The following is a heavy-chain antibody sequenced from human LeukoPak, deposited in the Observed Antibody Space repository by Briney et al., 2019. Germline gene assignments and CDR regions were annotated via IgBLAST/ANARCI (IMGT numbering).Heavy chain of an antibody. Sequence: PGGSLRLSCAASGFTFSSYVMHWVRQAPGKGLEWVAIISYDGSNEYYADSVKGRFTISRDNSKNTLYLQMNSLRAEDTAVYYCAKDHQSYSGYDWRYFDYWGQGTLVTVSS. CDR2: ISYDGSNE. CDR1: GFTFSSYV. D-gene: IGHD5-12*01. CDR3: AKDHQSYSGYDWRYFDY. J-gene: IGHJ4*02. V-gene: IGHV3-30*04.